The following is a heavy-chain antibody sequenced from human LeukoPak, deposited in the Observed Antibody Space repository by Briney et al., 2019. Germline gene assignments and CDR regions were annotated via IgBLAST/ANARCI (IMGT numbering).Heavy chain of an antibody. CDR1: GYTFTSYG. CDR3: ARGGNIVVVPAAPDFQH. V-gene: IGHV1-18*01. J-gene: IGHJ1*01. Sequence: ASVKVSCKASGYTFTSYGISWVRQAPGQGLEWMGWISAYNGNTNYAQKLQGRVTMTTDTSTSTAYMELSSLRSEDTAVYYCARGGNIVVVPAAPDFQHWGQGTLVTVSS. CDR2: ISAYNGNT. D-gene: IGHD2-2*01.